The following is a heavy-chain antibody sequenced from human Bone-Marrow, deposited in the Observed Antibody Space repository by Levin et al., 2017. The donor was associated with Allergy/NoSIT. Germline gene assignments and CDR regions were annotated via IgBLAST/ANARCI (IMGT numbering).Heavy chain of an antibody. CDR2: IHGSGSII. CDR1: GFTFSDYS. V-gene: IGHV3-48*01. CDR3: VRDHDYAFDI. D-gene: IGHD4-11*01. J-gene: IGHJ3*02. Sequence: GESLKISCGASGFTFSDYSMNWVRQAPGKGLEWISYIHGSGSIIYYADSVKGRGTISRDDAKNSLYLQMNSLRAEDTAMYYCVRDHDYAFDIWGQGTMVTVSS.